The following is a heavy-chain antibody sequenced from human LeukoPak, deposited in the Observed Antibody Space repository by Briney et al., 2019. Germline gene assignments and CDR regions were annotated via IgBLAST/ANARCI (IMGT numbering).Heavy chain of an antibody. J-gene: IGHJ5*02. Sequence: GASVTVSCKASGYTFTSYDINWVRQAAGQGLEWMGWMNPNSGNTGYAQKFQGRVTMTRNTSISTAYMELSRLRSDDTAVYYCARAGYYYGSGSYYWFDPWGQGTLVTVSS. CDR1: GYTFTSYD. D-gene: IGHD3-10*01. CDR2: MNPNSGNT. CDR3: ARAGYYYGSGSYYWFDP. V-gene: IGHV1-8*01.